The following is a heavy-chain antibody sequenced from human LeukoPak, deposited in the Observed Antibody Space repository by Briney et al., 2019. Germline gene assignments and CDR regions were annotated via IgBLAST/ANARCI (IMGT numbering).Heavy chain of an antibody. Sequence: ASVKVSRKASGYTFTSYGISWVRQAPGQGLEWMGWISAYNGNTNYAQKLQGRVTMTTDTSTSTAYMELRSLRSDDTAVYYCARDQRGRYCSSTSCYTIDYWGQGTLVTVSS. CDR3: ARDQRGRYCSSTSCYTIDY. V-gene: IGHV1-18*01. D-gene: IGHD2-2*02. J-gene: IGHJ4*02. CDR1: GYTFTSYG. CDR2: ISAYNGNT.